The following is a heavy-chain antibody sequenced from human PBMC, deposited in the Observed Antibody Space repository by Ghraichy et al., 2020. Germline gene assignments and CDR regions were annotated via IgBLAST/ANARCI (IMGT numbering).Heavy chain of an antibody. D-gene: IGHD5-24*01. Sequence: VSAISGSGGSTYYADSVKGRFTISRDNSKNTLYLQMNSLRAEDTAVYYCAKPGRDGSKSNPIDYCGQVFLVTVCS. J-gene: IGHJ4*02. V-gene: IGHV3-23*01. CDR3: AKPGRDGSKSNPIDY. CDR2: ISGSGGST.